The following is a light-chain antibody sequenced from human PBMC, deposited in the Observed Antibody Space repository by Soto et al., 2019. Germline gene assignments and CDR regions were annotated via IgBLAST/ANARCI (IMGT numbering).Light chain of an antibody. CDR2: ASS. Sequence: DIQLTQSPSFLSASVGDRVTITCRASQGISSYLAWYQQKPGKAPKLLIYASSTLQSGVPSRFRGSGSGTEFTLTIRRLQPEDFATYYCQQLNSFSFTFAPGTKVDIK. CDR1: QGISSY. CDR3: QQLNSFSFT. V-gene: IGKV1-9*01. J-gene: IGKJ3*01.